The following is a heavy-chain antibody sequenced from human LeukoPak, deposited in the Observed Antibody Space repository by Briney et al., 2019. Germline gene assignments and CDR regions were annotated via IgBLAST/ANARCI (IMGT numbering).Heavy chain of an antibody. CDR1: GGSISSSSYY. J-gene: IGHJ4*02. V-gene: IGHV4-39*01. D-gene: IGHD5-24*01. CDR2: IYYSGST. Sequence: SEALSLTCTVSGGSISSSSYYWGWIRQPPGKGLEWIGSIYYSGSTYYNPSLKSRVTISVDTSKNRFSLKLSSVTAADTAVYYCARHRSGWLQSSFDYWGQGTLVTVSS. CDR3: ARHRSGWLQSSFDY.